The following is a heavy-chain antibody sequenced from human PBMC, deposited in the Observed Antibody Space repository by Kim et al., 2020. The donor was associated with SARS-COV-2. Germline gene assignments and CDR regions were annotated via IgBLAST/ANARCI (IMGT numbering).Heavy chain of an antibody. D-gene: IGHD1-1*01. CDR3: TKAHGQMEMALDS. J-gene: IGHJ4*02. V-gene: IGHV3-23*01. Sequence: HYADSAKGRFTLSRDNSKSTVTLQMNSLRAEDTAVYYCTKAHGQMEMALDSWGQGTVVTVSS.